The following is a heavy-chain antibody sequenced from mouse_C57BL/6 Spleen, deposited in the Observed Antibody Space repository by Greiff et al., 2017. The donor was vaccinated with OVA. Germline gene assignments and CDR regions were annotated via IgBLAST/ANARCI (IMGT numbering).Heavy chain of an antibody. CDR1: GYTFTSYW. CDR2: IDPSDSET. D-gene: IGHD1-1*01. J-gene: IGHJ1*03. Sequence: QVQLQQPGAELVRPGSSVKLSCKASGYTFTSYWMHWVKQRPIQGLEWIGNIDPSDSETHYNQKFKDKATLTVDQSSSTAYMQLSSLTSEDSAVYYCARELLNYSGNSPRYFDVWGTGTTVTVSS. V-gene: IGHV1-52*01. CDR3: ARELLNYSGNSPRYFDV.